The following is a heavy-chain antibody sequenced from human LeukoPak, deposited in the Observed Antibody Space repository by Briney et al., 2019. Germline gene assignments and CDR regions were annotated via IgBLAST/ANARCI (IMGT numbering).Heavy chain of an antibody. V-gene: IGHV1-8*03. CDR2: MNPNSGNT. J-gene: IGHJ4*02. D-gene: IGHD3-16*01. Sequence: ASVKVSCKASGYTFTSYDIDWVRQATGQGLEWMGWMNPNSGNTGYALKFQGRVTITRNSYISTAYMELSSLRSEDTAVYYCARGHQGGFDYWGQGTLVTVSS. CDR1: GYTFTSYD. CDR3: ARGHQGGFDY.